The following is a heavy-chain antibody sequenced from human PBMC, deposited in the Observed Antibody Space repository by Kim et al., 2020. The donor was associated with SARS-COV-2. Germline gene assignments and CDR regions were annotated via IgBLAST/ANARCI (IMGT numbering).Heavy chain of an antibody. CDR1: GFTFSSYD. D-gene: IGHD3-22*01. CDR2: IGTAGDT. CDR3: ARGLHYYDSSGQGTNAFDI. J-gene: IGHJ3*02. V-gene: IGHV3-13*01. Sequence: GGSLRLSCAASGFTFSSYDMHWVRQATGKGLEWVSAIGTAGDTYYPGSMKGRFTISRENAKNSLYLQMNSLRAGDTAVYYCARGLHYYDSSGQGTNAFDIWGQGTMVTVSS.